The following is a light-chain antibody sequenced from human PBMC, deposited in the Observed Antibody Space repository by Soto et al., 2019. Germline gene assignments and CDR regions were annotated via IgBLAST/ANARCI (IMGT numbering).Light chain of an antibody. J-gene: IGKJ1*01. CDR1: QNVLHRSNNKDH. CDR2: WAS. CDR3: QQYDGH. Sequence: DIVMTQSPDSLAVSLGETATINCKSSQNVLHRSNNKDHLAWYQQKPGHPPKLLISWASTRESGVPDRFSGSGSGTDFTLTISSLQPDDFATYYCQQYDGHFGQGTNVEF. V-gene: IGKV4-1*01.